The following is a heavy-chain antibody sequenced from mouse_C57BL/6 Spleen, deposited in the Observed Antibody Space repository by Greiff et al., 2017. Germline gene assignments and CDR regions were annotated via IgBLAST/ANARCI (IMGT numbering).Heavy chain of an antibody. Sequence: VKLMESGAELVRPGASVTLSCKASGYTFTDYEMHWVKQTPVHGLEWIGAIDPETGGTAYNQKFKGKAILTADKSSSTAYMELRSLTSEDSAVYYCTRRLTGTSYFDYWGQGTTLTVSS. V-gene: IGHV1-15*01. CDR3: TRRLTGTSYFDY. J-gene: IGHJ2*01. CDR2: IDPETGGT. CDR1: GYTFTDYE. D-gene: IGHD4-1*01.